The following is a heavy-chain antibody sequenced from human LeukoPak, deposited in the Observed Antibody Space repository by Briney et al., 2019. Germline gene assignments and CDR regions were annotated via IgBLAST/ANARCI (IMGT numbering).Heavy chain of an antibody. CDR2: INHSGST. D-gene: IGHD2-2*01. V-gene: IGHV4-34*01. Sequence: SETLSLTCAVYGGSFSGYYWSWIRQPPGKGLEWIGEINHSGSTNYNPSLKSRVTISVDTSKNQFSLKLSSVTAADTAVYYCARHSRVVVPAVPVYYYYYMDVWGKGTTVTVSS. CDR1: GGSFSGYY. J-gene: IGHJ6*03. CDR3: ARHSRVVVPAVPVYYYYYMDV.